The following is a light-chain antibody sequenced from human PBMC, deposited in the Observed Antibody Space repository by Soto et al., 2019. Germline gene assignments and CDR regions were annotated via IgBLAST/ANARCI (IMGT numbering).Light chain of an antibody. V-gene: IGKV1-27*01. CDR1: QGIDTY. CDR2: AAS. Sequence: DIQMTQSPSSLSAAVGDRVTITCRASQGIDTYLAWYQQKPGKVPKLLIYAASTLQSGVPSRFSGSGSGTDFTLTISSLQPEDVATYYCQKYARAPFTFGPGTKFDI. CDR3: QKYARAPFT. J-gene: IGKJ3*01.